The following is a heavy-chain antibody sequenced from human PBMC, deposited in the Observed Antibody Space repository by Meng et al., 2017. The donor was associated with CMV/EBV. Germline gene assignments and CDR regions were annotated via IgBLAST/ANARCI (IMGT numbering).Heavy chain of an antibody. CDR2: IYYIGST. D-gene: IGHD2-2*01. CDR3: ARVGRTSCYDY. V-gene: IGHV4-30-4*08. J-gene: IGHJ4*02. CDR1: GGCISSGDYY. Sequence: LLQVSAAGLVKPSQASALACAVAGGCISSGDYYWSWIRQPPGKGLEWIGYIYYIGSTYYNPSLKSRVTISVDTSKNQFSLKLSSVTAADTAVYYCARVGRTSCYDYWGQGTLVTVSS.